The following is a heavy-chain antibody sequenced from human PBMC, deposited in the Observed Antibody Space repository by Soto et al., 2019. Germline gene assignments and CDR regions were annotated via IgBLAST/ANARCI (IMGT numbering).Heavy chain of an antibody. CDR2: ISYDGSNK. Sequence: QVQLVESGGGVVQPGRSLRLSCAASGFTFSSYGMHWVRQAPGKGLEWVAVISYDGSNKYYADSVKGRFTISRDNSKNTLYLQMNSRRAEDTAVYYCAKRGYSSGWYVGVDPWGQGTLVTVSS. J-gene: IGHJ5*02. D-gene: IGHD6-19*01. CDR3: AKRGYSSGWYVGVDP. V-gene: IGHV3-30*18. CDR1: GFTFSSYG.